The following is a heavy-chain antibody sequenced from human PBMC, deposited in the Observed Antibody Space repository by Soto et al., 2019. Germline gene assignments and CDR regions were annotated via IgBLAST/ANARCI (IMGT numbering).Heavy chain of an antibody. J-gene: IGHJ6*02. V-gene: IGHV3-23*01. Sequence: GSLRLSCAASGFTFSSYAMSWVRQAPGKGLEWVSAISGSGGSTYYADSVKGRFTISRDNSKNTLYLQMNSLRAEDTAVYYCAKSSDCSSTSCYSERWAYYYGMDVWGQGTTVTVSS. CDR2: ISGSGGST. CDR1: GFTFSSYA. D-gene: IGHD2-2*01. CDR3: AKSSDCSSTSCYSERWAYYYGMDV.